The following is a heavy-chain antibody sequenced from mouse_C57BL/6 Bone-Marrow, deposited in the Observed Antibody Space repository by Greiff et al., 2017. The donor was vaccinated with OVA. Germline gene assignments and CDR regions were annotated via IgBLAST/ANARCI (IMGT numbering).Heavy chain of an antibody. CDR2: IYPGDGDT. J-gene: IGHJ1*03. CDR1: GYAFSSSW. CDR3: ARWRGGWYFGV. V-gene: IGHV1-82*01. Sequence: QVQLQQSGPELVKPGASVKISCKASGYAFSSSWMNWVKQRPGKGLEWIGRIYPGDGDTNYNGKFKGKATLTADKSSSTAYMQISSLTSEDSAVYFCARWRGGWYFGVWGTGTTVTVSS.